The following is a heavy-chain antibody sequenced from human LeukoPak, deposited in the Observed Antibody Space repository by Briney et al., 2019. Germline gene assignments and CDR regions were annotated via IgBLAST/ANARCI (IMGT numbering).Heavy chain of an antibody. CDR3: ARGIRNQLLSEY. J-gene: IGHJ4*02. D-gene: IGHD2-2*01. V-gene: IGHV1-8*01. Sequence: ASVKVSCNTSGYTFSSFDVIWVRQATGQGLKWIGWMNPNSLNTGYAQKFRGRVTMTGDTSISTAYMELSSLISEDTAVYYCARGIRNQLLSEYWGQGSLVTVSS. CDR2: MNPNSLNT. CDR1: GYTFSSFD.